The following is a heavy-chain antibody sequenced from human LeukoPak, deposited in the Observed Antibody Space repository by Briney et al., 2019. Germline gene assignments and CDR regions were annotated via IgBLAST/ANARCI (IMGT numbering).Heavy chain of an antibody. V-gene: IGHV1-69*04. CDR1: GGTFSSYA. CDR2: IIPILGIA. J-gene: IGHJ4*02. CDR3: ARDEVTTGVVFDY. Sequence: ASVKVSCKASGGTFSSYAISWVRQAPGQGLEWMGRIIPILGIANYAQKFQGRVTITADKSTSTAYMELSSLRSEDTAVYYCARDEVTTGVVFDYWGQGTLVTVSS. D-gene: IGHD2-15*01.